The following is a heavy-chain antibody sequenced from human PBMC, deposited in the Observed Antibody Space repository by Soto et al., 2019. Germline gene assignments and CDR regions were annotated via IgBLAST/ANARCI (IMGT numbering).Heavy chain of an antibody. Sequence: GGSLRLSCAASGFTFSSYAMSWVRQAPGKGLEWVSAISGSGGSTYYADSVKGRFTISRDNSKKTLYLQMNSLRAEDTAVYYCAKAARYCSGGSCYSGYYYYMDVWGKGTTVTVSS. CDR1: GFTFSSYA. J-gene: IGHJ6*03. CDR3: AKAARYCSGGSCYSGYYYYMDV. CDR2: ISGSGGST. D-gene: IGHD2-15*01. V-gene: IGHV3-23*01.